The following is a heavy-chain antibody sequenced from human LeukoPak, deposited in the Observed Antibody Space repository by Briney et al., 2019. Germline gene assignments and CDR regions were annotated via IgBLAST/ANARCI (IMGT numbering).Heavy chain of an antibody. D-gene: IGHD4-11*01. Sequence: SETLSLTCAVYGGSFSGYYWSWIRQPPGKGLEWIGEINHSGSTNYNPSLKSRVTISVDTSKNQFSLKLSSVTAADTAVYYCARDVRDYSRGGSWFDPWGQGTLVTVSS. CDR2: INHSGST. V-gene: IGHV4-34*01. J-gene: IGHJ5*02. CDR3: ARDVRDYSRGGSWFDP. CDR1: GGSFSGYY.